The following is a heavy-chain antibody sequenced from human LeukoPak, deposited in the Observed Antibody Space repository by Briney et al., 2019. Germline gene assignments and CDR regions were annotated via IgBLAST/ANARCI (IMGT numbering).Heavy chain of an antibody. Sequence: ASVKVSCKASGGTFSSYAISWVRQAPGQGLEWMGRIIPILGIANYAQKFQGRVTITADKSTSTAYMELSSLRSEDTAVYYCARESYYYGSGSPAYNWFDPWGQGTLVTVSS. D-gene: IGHD3-10*01. CDR1: GGTFSSYA. CDR3: ARESYYYGSGSPAYNWFDP. V-gene: IGHV1-69*04. J-gene: IGHJ5*02. CDR2: IIPILGIA.